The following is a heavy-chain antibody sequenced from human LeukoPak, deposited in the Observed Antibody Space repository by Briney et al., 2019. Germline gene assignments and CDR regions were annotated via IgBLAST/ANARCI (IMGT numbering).Heavy chain of an antibody. D-gene: IGHD2-8*01. J-gene: IGHJ4*02. V-gene: IGHV3-23*01. CDR1: GFTFNNYV. CDR2: ISNSGGST. CDR3: AKGYCVNDKCSNYDY. Sequence: GGPLRLSCVASGFTFNNYVMSWVRQAPGKGLEWVSVISNSGGSTYYADSVKGRFTISRDNSKDTVYLQMNSLRAEDTAVYYCAKGYCVNDKCSNYDYWGQGTLVTVSS.